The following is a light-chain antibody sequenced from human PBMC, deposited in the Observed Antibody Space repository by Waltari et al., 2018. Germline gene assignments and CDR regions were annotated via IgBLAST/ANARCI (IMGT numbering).Light chain of an antibody. Sequence: NFMLTQPHSVSESPGKTVTISCTRSSGSIASNYVQWYQQRPGSSPTTVISADNQRPSGVPDRFSGSIDSSSNSASLTISGLKTEDEADYYCQSYDSSNVVFGGGTKLTVL. CDR3: QSYDSSNVV. V-gene: IGLV6-57*01. J-gene: IGLJ2*01. CDR2: ADN. CDR1: SGSIASNY.